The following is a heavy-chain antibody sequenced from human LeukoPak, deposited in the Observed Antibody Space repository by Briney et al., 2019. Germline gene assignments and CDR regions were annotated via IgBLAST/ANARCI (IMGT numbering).Heavy chain of an antibody. CDR3: ARSAGPVVVPAAIGASGHYYYMDV. V-gene: IGHV1-69*05. Sequence: GASVKVSCKAPGGTFSSYAISWVRRAPGQGLEWMGGIIPIFGTANYAQKFQGRVTITTDESTSTTYMELSSLRSEDSAVYYCARSAGPVVVPAAIGASGHYYYMDVWDKGTTVTVSS. J-gene: IGHJ6*03. CDR1: GGTFSSYA. D-gene: IGHD2-2*02. CDR2: IIPIFGTA.